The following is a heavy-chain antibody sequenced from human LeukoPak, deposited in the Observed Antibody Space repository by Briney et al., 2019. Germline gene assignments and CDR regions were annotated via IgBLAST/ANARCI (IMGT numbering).Heavy chain of an antibody. V-gene: IGHV3-21*01. CDR3: ARDPYSGLFDY. D-gene: IGHD4-11*01. CDR2: ISSSSSYI. Sequence: GGSLRLSCAAAGFTFSSYSMNWVRQAPGKGLEWVSSISSSSSYIYYADSVKGRFTISRDDSKNSLYLQMNSLRAEDKAVYHCARDPYSGLFDYWGQGTLVTVSS. J-gene: IGHJ4*02. CDR1: GFTFSSYS.